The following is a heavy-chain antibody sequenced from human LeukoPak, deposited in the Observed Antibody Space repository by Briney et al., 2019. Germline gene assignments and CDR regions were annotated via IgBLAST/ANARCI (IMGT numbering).Heavy chain of an antibody. V-gene: IGHV3-23*01. Sequence: GGSLRLSCATSGFTSHSYAMSWVRQAPGKGLEWVSAINGGGDVTYNADSVQGRFFFSRDNAKNTLYLQLNSLRAEDTAVYYCARNYYDSSGYSPFFDYWGQGTLVTVSS. CDR3: ARNYYDSSGYSPFFDY. J-gene: IGHJ4*02. CDR2: INGGGDVT. D-gene: IGHD3-22*01. CDR1: GFTSHSYA.